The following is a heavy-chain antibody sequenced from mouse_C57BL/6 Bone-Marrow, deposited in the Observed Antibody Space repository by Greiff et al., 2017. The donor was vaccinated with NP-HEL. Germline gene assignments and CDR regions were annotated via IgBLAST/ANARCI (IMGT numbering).Heavy chain of an antibody. Sequence: EVMLVESGPGMVKPSQSLSLTCTVPGYSITSGYDWHWIRHFPGNKLEWMGYISYSGSTNYNPSLKSRISITHDTSKNHFFLKLNSVTTEDTATYYCAREGELAYAMDYWGQGTSVTVSS. CDR2: ISYSGST. D-gene: IGHD4-1*01. V-gene: IGHV3-1*01. J-gene: IGHJ4*01. CDR1: GYSITSGYD. CDR3: AREGELAYAMDY.